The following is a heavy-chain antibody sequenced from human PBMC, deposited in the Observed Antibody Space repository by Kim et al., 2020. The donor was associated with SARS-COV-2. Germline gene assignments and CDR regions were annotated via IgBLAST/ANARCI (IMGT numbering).Heavy chain of an antibody. Sequence: SVKVSCKASGGTFSSYAISWVRQAPGQGLEWMGGIIPIFGTANYAQKFQGRVTITADESTSTAYMELSSLRSEDTAVYYCARRLYWSGYLFGGWFDPWGQGTLVTVSS. CDR1: GGTFSSYA. CDR3: ARRLYWSGYLFGGWFDP. D-gene: IGHD3-3*01. V-gene: IGHV1-69*13. J-gene: IGHJ5*02. CDR2: IIPIFGTA.